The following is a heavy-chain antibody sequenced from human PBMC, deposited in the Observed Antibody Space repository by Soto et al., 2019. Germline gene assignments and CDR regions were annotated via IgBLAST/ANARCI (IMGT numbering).Heavy chain of an antibody. CDR1: VFPFSSYA. J-gene: IGHJ3*02. CDR2: ISGSGGST. Sequence: GGSLRLSCAASVFPFSSYAMSWVRQAPGKGLEWVSAISGSGGSTYYADSVKGRFTISRDNSKNTLYLQMNSLRAEDTAVYYCAKDPGSSLDAFDIWGQGKMVTV. D-gene: IGHD7-27*01. CDR3: AKDPGSSLDAFDI. V-gene: IGHV3-23*01.